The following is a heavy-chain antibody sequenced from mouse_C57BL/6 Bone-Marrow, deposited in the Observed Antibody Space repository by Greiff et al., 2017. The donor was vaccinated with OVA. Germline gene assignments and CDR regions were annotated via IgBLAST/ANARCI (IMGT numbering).Heavy chain of an antibody. V-gene: IGHV14-3*01. CDR1: GFNIKNTY. D-gene: IGHD1-1*01. Sequence: VQLQQSVAELVRPGASVKLSCTASGFNIKNTYMHWVKQRPEQGLEWIGRIDPANDNTKSAPKFQGKATMTADTSSNTAYLQLCSLSSEDTAVYCCARGNFGSSFYAMDYWGQGTSVTVSS. CDR3: ARGNFGSSFYAMDY. CDR2: IDPANDNT. J-gene: IGHJ4*01.